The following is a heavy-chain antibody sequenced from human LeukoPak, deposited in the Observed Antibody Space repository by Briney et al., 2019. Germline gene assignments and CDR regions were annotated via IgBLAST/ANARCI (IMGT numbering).Heavy chain of an antibody. D-gene: IGHD3/OR15-3a*01. CDR1: GFTFNTAW. CDR3: ATDSGHGFSF. Sequence: GGSLRLSCAASGFTFNTAWMHWVRQAPGKGLVWVSRIYSDGSDTTYADSVKSRFTISRDNARNTLYLQMSSLRAEDTAVYYCATDSGHGFSFWGQGTMVTVSS. CDR2: IYSDGSDT. J-gene: IGHJ3*01. V-gene: IGHV3-74*01.